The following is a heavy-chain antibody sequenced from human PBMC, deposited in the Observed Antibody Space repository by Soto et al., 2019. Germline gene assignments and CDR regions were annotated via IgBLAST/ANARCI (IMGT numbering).Heavy chain of an antibody. V-gene: IGHV1-69*13. CDR1: GGTFSSYA. CDR2: IIPIFGTA. CDR3: ARASGYSGYLYYYGMDV. J-gene: IGHJ6*02. Sequence: SVKVSCKASGGTFSSYAISWVRQAPGQGLEWMGGIIPIFGTANYAQKFQGRVTITADESTSTAYMELSSLRSEDTAVYYCARASGYSGYLYYYGMDVWGQGTTVTVSS. D-gene: IGHD5-12*01.